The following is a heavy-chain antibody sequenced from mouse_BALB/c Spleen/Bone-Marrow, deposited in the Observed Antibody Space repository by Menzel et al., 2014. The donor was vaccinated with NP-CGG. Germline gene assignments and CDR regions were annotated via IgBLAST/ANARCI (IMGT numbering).Heavy chain of an antibody. CDR1: GYSFTDYD. D-gene: IGHD3-3*01. V-gene: IGHV1S56*01. CDR2: IYPGDGST. Sequence: QVQLKEFGPELVKPGTLVKISCKASGYSFTDYDINWVKQRPGQGLEWIGWIYPGDGSTKYNEKFKGKATLTADRSSSTAYMQLSSLTSESSAVYFCARGGIGRSLDYWGQGTSVTVSS. J-gene: IGHJ4*01. CDR3: ARGGIGRSLDY.